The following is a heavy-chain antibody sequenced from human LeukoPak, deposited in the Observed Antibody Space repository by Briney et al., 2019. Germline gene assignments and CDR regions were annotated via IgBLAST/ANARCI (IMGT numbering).Heavy chain of an antibody. V-gene: IGHV4-61*02. CDR3: ARHFSVVTHLGY. CDR1: GGSISSGSYY. Sequence: PSETLSLTCTVSGGSISSGSYYWSWIRQPAGKGLEWIGRIYTSGSTNYNPSLKSRVTISVDTSKNQFSLKLSSVTAADTAVYYCARHFSVVTHLGYWGQGTLVTVSS. J-gene: IGHJ4*02. CDR2: IYTSGST. D-gene: IGHD4-23*01.